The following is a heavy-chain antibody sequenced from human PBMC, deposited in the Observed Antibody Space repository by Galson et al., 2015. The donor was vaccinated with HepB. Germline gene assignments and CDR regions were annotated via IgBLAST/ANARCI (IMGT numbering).Heavy chain of an antibody. D-gene: IGHD1-26*01. CDR3: ARGGTYYSGYYYGMDV. J-gene: IGHJ6*02. CDR2: ISYDGSNK. V-gene: IGHV3-30-3*01. Sequence: SLRLSCAASGFTFSSYFMYWVRQTPGKGLEWVAFISYDGSNKFYADSVKGRFTISRDNSKNTLSLQMNNLRPEDTAVYYCARGGTYYSGYYYGMDVWGLGTTVTVSS. CDR1: GFTFSSYF.